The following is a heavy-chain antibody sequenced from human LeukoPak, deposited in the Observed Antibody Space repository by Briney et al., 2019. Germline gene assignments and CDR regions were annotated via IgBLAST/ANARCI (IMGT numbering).Heavy chain of an antibody. J-gene: IGHJ5*02. D-gene: IGHD5-24*01. CDR2: IRYDGSNK. Sequence: GGSLRLSCAASGFTFSSYGMHWLRQSPGKGLEWVAFIRYDGSNKYYADSMKGRFTTSRDNSKNSLYLQMDSLRTEDTAVYYCAKNQMRNWFGPWGQGTLVTVSS. V-gene: IGHV3-30*02. CDR3: AKNQMRNWFGP. CDR1: GFTFSSYG.